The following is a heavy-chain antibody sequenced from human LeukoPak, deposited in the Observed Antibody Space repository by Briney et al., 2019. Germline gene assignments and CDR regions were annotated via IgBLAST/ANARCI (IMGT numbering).Heavy chain of an antibody. Sequence: SVKVSCKASGGTFSSYAISWVRQAPGQGLEWMGGIIPIFGTANYAQKLQGRVTMTTDTSTSTAYMELRRLRSDDTAVYYCARDGGSYTGSVDYWGQGTLVTVSS. V-gene: IGHV1-69*05. CDR2: IIPIFGTA. J-gene: IGHJ4*02. D-gene: IGHD1-26*01. CDR1: GGTFSSYA. CDR3: ARDGGSYTGSVDY.